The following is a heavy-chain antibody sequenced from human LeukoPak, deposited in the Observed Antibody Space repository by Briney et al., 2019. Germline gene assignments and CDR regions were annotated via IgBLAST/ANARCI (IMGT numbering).Heavy chain of an antibody. V-gene: IGHV4-59*01. CDR2: IYYSGST. J-gene: IGHJ2*01. CDR1: GGSITSDY. D-gene: IGHD5-24*01. Sequence: SETLSLTCTVSGGSITSDYWTWIRQPPGKGLEWIGYIYYSGSTNYNPSLKSRVTISVDTSKNQFSLKLSSVTAADTAAYYCARRDGYKPSWYFDLWGRGTLVTVSS. CDR3: ARRDGYKPSWYFDL.